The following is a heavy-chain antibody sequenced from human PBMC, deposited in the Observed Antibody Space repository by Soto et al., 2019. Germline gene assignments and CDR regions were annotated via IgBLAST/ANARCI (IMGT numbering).Heavy chain of an antibody. V-gene: IGHV4-59*05. CDR2: IYYTGRT. D-gene: IGHD3-16*01. Sequence: ESLRLSCAASGFTFSDYYMSWIRQAPGKGLEWIGSIYYTGRTYDNPSFRSRLTISMDTSKSQFALRLRSVTAADTAVYYCARQRLDVFKWVDSWGQGTLVTVSS. CDR3: ARQRLDVFKWVDS. CDR1: GFTFSDYY. J-gene: IGHJ5*01.